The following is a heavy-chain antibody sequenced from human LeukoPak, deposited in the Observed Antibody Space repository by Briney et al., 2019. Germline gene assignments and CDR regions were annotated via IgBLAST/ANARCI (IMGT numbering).Heavy chain of an antibody. D-gene: IGHD6-13*01. CDR2: INPSDGST. V-gene: IGHV1-46*01. J-gene: IGHJ6*02. CDR1: GYTFTSYY. Sequence: ASVKVSCKASGYTFTSYYMHWVRQAPGQGLEWMGIINPSDGSTSYAQKFQGRVTMTRDTSTSTVYMELSSLRSEDTAVYYCARDRLGIAAAGTLGSYYYGMDVWGQGTTVTVSS. CDR3: ARDRLGIAAAGTLGSYYYGMDV.